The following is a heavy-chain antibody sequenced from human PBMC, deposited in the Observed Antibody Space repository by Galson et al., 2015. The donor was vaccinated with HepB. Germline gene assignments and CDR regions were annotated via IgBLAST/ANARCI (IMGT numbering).Heavy chain of an antibody. CDR2: IRSKANSYAT. Sequence: SLRLSCAASGFTFSGSAMHWVRQASGKGLEWVGRIRSKANSYATAYAASVKGRFTISRDDSKNTAYLQMNSLKTEDTAVYYCTSGTSIAAAGTRDYCGQATLVTVSS. D-gene: IGHD6-13*01. V-gene: IGHV3-73*01. CDR1: GFTFSGSA. CDR3: TSGTSIAAAGTRDY. J-gene: IGHJ4*02.